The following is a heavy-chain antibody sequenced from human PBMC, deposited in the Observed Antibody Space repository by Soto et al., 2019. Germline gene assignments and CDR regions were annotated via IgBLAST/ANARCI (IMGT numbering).Heavy chain of an antibody. CDR3: ARDWYYYDSSGYSKPVWYYSYGMDV. CDR1: GYTFTDYY. CDR2: INPNSGDT. Sequence: ASVKVSCKASGYTFTDYYIHWVRQAPGQGLEWMGRINPNSGDTTFAPKFQGRVTMTRDTSISTAYMQLSRLRSDDTAVYYCARDWYYYDSSGYSKPVWYYSYGMDVWGQGTTVTVSS. V-gene: IGHV1-2*06. D-gene: IGHD3-22*01. J-gene: IGHJ6*02.